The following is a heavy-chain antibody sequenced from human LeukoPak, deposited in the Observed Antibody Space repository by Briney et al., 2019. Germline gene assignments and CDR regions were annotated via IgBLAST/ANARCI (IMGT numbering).Heavy chain of an antibody. CDR3: AKHGEDNSGYYADFFDH. V-gene: IGHV4-39*01. J-gene: IGHJ4*02. D-gene: IGHD3-22*01. CDR2: VFYNGNT. Sequence: SETLSLTCTVSGGSINTKTHYWACIRQTPGKRLEWIGSVFYNGNTYYNPSLKSRVTISVDTSKNQFSLRLTSVTAADTAVYYCAKHGEDNSGYYADFFDHYGQGTLVTVSS. CDR1: GGSINTKTHY.